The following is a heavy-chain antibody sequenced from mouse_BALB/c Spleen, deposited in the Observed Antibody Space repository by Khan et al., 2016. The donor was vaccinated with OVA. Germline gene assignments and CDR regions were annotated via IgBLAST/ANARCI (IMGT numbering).Heavy chain of an antibody. Sequence: VQLKQSGPGLVKPSQSLSLTCTVTGYSITSEFAWNWIRQFPGNKLEWMGYISYRGNTRYNPSLKNLISITLDTSRNQFFLQLNSVTTEDTATYYCARKDYYDYDPFPYWGQGTLVTVSA. V-gene: IGHV3-2*02. CDR1: GYSITSEFA. J-gene: IGHJ3*01. D-gene: IGHD2-4*01. CDR3: ARKDYYDYDPFPY. CDR2: ISYRGNT.